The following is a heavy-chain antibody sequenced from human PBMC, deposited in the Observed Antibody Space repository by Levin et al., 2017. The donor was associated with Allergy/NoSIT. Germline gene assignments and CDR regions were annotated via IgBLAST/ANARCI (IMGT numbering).Heavy chain of an antibody. J-gene: IGHJ6*02. Sequence: PGGSLRLSCAVSGFIFSTYSMFWFRQAPGKGLEWVAVNSFDGSTKYYADSVKGRFTISGDKSDNILYLQMNSLRSEATAVYYCARDVLAPGGMDAWGQGPPVTVSS. CDR3: ARDVLAPGGMDA. CDR2: NSFDGSTK. CDR1: GFIFSTYS. V-gene: IGHV3-30-3*01. D-gene: IGHD4/OR15-4a*01.